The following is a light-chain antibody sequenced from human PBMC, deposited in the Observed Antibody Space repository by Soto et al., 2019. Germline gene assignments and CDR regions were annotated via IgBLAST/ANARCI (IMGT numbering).Light chain of an antibody. Sequence: VLTQSPATLSLSPGERATLSCRASQSVSSYLAWYQQKPGQAPRLLIYDTSNRATGVPARFSGSGSGTDFTLTISSLEPEDCAIYYCQQRQYWPPITFGQGTRLGIK. CDR2: DTS. V-gene: IGKV3-11*01. CDR1: QSVSSY. CDR3: QQRQYWPPIT. J-gene: IGKJ5*01.